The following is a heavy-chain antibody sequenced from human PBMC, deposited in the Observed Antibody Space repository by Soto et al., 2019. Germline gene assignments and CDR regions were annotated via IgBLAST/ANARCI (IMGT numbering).Heavy chain of an antibody. CDR1: GFTFSSYS. J-gene: IGHJ3*02. CDR2: ISSSSSTI. D-gene: IGHD5-18*01. CDR3: ARDGYRYGYDAFDS. V-gene: IGHV3-48*02. Sequence: GGSLRLSCAASGFTFSSYSMNWVRQAPGKGLEWVSYISSSSSTIYYAYSVKGRFTISRDNAKNSLYLQMNSLRDEDTAVYYCARDGYRYGYDAFDSWGQGTMVTVSS.